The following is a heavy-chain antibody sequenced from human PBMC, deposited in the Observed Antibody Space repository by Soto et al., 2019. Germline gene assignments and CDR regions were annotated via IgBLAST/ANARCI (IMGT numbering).Heavy chain of an antibody. V-gene: IGHV3-23*01. D-gene: IGHD2-8*01. J-gene: IGHJ4*02. CDR2: ISGSGGST. CDR3: AKDIQSTFVLMVYAIEHYFDY. CDR1: GFTFSSYA. Sequence: GGSLRLSCAASGFTFSSYAMSWVRQAPGKGLEWVSAISGSGGSTYYADSVKGRFTISRDNSKNTLYLQRNSLRAEDTAVYYCAKDIQSTFVLMVYAIEHYFDYWGQGTLVTVSS.